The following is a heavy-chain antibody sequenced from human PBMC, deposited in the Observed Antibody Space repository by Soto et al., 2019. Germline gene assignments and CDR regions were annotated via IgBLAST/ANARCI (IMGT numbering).Heavy chain of an antibody. J-gene: IGHJ4*02. CDR2: IYHGGAT. CDR3: ARDSSGRHHS. CDR1: GGSLRSCSYY. D-gene: IGHD3-22*01. V-gene: IGHV4-61*01. Sequence: QVQLQESGPGLLKTSETLSLTCPVSGGSLRSCSYYWSWIRQPPGKGLEWIGYIYHGGATTYNASLKSPVTVSVAKSKNQFFLTVNSVSAADTAVYFCARDSSGRHHSWGERTPVTVSS.